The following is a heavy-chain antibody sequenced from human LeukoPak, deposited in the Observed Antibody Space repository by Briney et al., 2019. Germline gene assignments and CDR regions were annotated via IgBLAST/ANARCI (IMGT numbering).Heavy chain of an antibody. D-gene: IGHD6-13*01. J-gene: IGHJ4*02. CDR2: IIPIFGTA. V-gene: IGHV1-69*13. CDR3: ARGREGQQLVLYYFDY. Sequence: SVKVSCKASGGTFISYATSWVRQAPGQGLEWMGGIIPIFGTANYAQKFQGRVTITADESTSTAYMELSSLRSEDTAVYYCARGREGQQLVLYYFDYWGQGTLVTVSS. CDR1: GGTFISYA.